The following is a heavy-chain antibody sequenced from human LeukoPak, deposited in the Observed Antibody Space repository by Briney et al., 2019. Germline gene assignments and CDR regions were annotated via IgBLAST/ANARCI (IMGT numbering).Heavy chain of an antibody. D-gene: IGHD6-13*01. CDR3: AKEEYISSWYPSDY. Sequence: PGGSLRLSCAASGFTFSSYGMHWVRQAPGKGLEWVAVISYDGSSKYYADSVKGRFTISRDNSKNTLYLQMNSLGAEDTAVYYCAKEEYISSWYPSDYWGQGTLVTVSP. CDR2: ISYDGSSK. V-gene: IGHV3-30*18. J-gene: IGHJ4*02. CDR1: GFTFSSYG.